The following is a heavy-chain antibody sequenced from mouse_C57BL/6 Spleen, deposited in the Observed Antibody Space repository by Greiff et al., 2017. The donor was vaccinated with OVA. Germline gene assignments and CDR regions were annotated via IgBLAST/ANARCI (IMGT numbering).Heavy chain of an antibody. CDR1: GYSITSGYY. V-gene: IGHV3-6*01. Sequence: EVQLQESGPGLVKPSQSLSLTCSVTGYSITSGYYWNWIRQFPGNKLEWMGYISYDGSNNYNPSLKNRISITRDTSKNQFFLKLNSVTTEDTATYYCAREFITTVYMDYWGQGTSVTVSS. CDR2: ISYDGSN. J-gene: IGHJ4*01. CDR3: AREFITTVYMDY. D-gene: IGHD1-1*01.